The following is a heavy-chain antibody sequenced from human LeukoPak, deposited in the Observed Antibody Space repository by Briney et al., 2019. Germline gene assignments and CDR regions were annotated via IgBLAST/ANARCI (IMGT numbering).Heavy chain of an antibody. J-gene: IGHJ4*02. D-gene: IGHD3-22*01. V-gene: IGHV4-34*01. Sequence: SETLSLACAVYGGSFSGYYWTWIRQPPGKGLEWIGEINHSGNTNYNPSLKSRVAISVDTSKNQFSLKLSSVIAADTAMYYCARSKDGSGFAAYWGQGTLATVSS. CDR3: ARSKDGSGFAAY. CDR1: GGSFSGYY. CDR2: INHSGNT.